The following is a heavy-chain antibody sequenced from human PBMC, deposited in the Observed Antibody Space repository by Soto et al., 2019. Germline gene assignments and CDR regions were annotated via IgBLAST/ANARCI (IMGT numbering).Heavy chain of an antibody. D-gene: IGHD4-4*01. CDR3: AKDSNKYSSSLRGRYFDY. V-gene: IGHV3-23*01. CDR2: ITGGGSNT. Sequence: ESGGGLVQRGGSLRLSCAASGFPFSSYVMSWVRQAPGKGLEWVSGITGGGSNTFYADSVKGRFTISRDNSKNTLFLQMNSLGAEDTAVYYCAKDSNKYSSSLRGRYFDYWGQGIGVTVSS. J-gene: IGHJ4*02. CDR1: GFPFSSYV.